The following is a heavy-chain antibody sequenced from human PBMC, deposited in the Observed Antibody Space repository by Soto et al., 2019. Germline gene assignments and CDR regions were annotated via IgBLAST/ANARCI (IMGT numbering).Heavy chain of an antibody. V-gene: IGHV4-31*03. Sequence: QVQLQESGPGLVKPSQTLSLTCTVSGSSMSSGGYYWSRIRQHPGKGLEWIGYIYYSGSTYYNPSLKSRVTISVDTSKNQFSLKLSSVTAADTAVYYCARVLAGSNYVLQEDGMDVWGQGTTVTVSS. J-gene: IGHJ6*02. CDR1: GSSMSSGGYY. CDR2: IYYSGST. CDR3: ARVLAGSNYVLQEDGMDV. D-gene: IGHD4-4*01.